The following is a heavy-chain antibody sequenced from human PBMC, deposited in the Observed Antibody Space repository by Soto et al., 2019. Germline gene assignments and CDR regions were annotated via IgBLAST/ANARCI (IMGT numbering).Heavy chain of an antibody. Sequence: LRLSCAASGFTFSSYAMSWVRQAPGKGLEWVSAISGSGGSTYYADSVKGRFTISRDNSKNTLYLQMNSLRAEDTAVYYCAVYTSDKRWSYWYYGMDVWGQGTTVTVSS. J-gene: IGHJ6*02. CDR3: AVYTSDKRWSYWYYGMDV. CDR2: ISGSGGST. D-gene: IGHD2-15*01. CDR1: GFTFSSYA. V-gene: IGHV3-23*01.